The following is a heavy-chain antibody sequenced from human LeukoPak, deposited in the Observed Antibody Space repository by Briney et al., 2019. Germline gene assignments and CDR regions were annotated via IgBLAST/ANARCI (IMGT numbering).Heavy chain of an antibody. D-gene: IGHD4/OR15-4a*01. CDR3: AKKAQYDGHYPLDY. Sequence: GGSLRLSCVGSGLNFNTYDLTWVRQAPGKGLEWVALFGTRHTHIFYADSVEGRFAISRDNSKNTVYLQMNSLRAEDTALYFCAKKAQYDGHYPLDYWGQGTLVTVSA. V-gene: IGHV3-23*01. CDR1: GLNFNTYD. J-gene: IGHJ4*02. CDR2: FGTRHTHI.